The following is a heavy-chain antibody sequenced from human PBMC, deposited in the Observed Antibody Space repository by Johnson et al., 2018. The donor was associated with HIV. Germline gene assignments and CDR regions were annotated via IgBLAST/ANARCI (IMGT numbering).Heavy chain of an antibody. CDR1: GFTFSSYA. V-gene: IGHV3-23*04. J-gene: IGHJ3*02. Sequence: VQLVESGGGLVQPGGSLRLSCAASGFTFSSYAMSWVRQAPGKGLEWVSAVSAGGDNTYYADSVEGRFTISRDNSKNTLYLQMNSLRAEDTDVYYCARYCSGGSCYSVWQKNYAFDIWGQGTMVTVSS. CDR3: ARYCSGGSCYSVWQKNYAFDI. CDR2: VSAGGDNT. D-gene: IGHD2-15*01.